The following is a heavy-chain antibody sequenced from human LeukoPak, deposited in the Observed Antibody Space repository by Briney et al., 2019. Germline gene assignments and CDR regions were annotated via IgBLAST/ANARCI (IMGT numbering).Heavy chain of an antibody. CDR3: ARASTCSSDCYYYFDS. CDR2: INPNSGGT. Sequence: GASVKDSCKASGYTFTGYYLHWVRQAPGQGLECMGWINPNSGGTHYAQNFLGRVTMTRDTSISTAYMELTSLRSDDTAVYYCARASTCSSDCYYYFDSWGQGTLVTVSS. V-gene: IGHV1-2*02. J-gene: IGHJ4*02. D-gene: IGHD2-21*02. CDR1: GYTFTGYY.